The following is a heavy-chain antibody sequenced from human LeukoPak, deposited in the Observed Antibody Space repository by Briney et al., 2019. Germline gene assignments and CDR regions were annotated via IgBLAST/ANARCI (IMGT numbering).Heavy chain of an antibody. CDR1: GGSISSSNCC. CDR3: ARHGPPITSEYRPPYGAADI. D-gene: IGHD4-17*01. CDR2: MYYSGST. J-gene: IGHJ3*02. Sequence: SETLSLTCTVSGGSISSSNCCWGWIRQPPGKGLEVIGSMYYSGSTYYNPSLKSRVTISVHTSKIQFSLKLDSVTAADTAVYYCARHGPPITSEYRPPYGAADIWGQGTTVIVSS. V-gene: IGHV4-39*01.